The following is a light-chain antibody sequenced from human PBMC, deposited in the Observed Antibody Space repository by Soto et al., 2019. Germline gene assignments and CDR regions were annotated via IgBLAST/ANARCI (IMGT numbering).Light chain of an antibody. Sequence: DIVTTQSPLSLPVTPGEPASISCSSSQSLLQSNGYNYLDWYLQKPGQSPQLLIYFGSYRASGVPGRFSGSGSGTDFTLKIRRVEAEDVGVYYCMQSQQSPPTFGQGTKVEI. V-gene: IGKV2-28*01. CDR3: MQSQQSPPT. CDR2: FGS. CDR1: QSLLQSNGYNY. J-gene: IGKJ1*01.